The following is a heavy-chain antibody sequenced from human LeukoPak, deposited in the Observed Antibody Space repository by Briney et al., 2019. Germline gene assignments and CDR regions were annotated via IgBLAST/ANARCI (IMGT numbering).Heavy chain of an antibody. J-gene: IGHJ6*04. CDR3: AKVAYSSPEDV. CDR2: IYYSGST. V-gene: IGHV4-59*01. D-gene: IGHD6-19*01. CDR1: GGSISSYY. Sequence: SETLSLTCTVSGGSISSYYWSWIRQPPGKGLEWIGYIYYSGSTNYNPSLKSRVTISVDTSKNQFSLKLSSVTAADTAVYYCAKVAYSSPEDVWGKGTTVTVSS.